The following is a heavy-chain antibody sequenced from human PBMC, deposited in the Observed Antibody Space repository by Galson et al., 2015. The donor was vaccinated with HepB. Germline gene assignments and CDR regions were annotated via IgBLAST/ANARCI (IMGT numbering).Heavy chain of an antibody. D-gene: IGHD2-21*02. CDR1: GFTFSSYS. CDR2: IKQDGSKK. J-gene: IGHJ4*02. Sequence: SVRLSCAASGFTFSSYSMSWVRQAPGKGLEWVANIKQDGSKKYYVDSVKGRFTITRDNAKNSLYLQMNSLRSEDTAVYYCARDGGPVTAFDYWGQGTLVTVSS. CDR3: ARDGGPVTAFDY. V-gene: IGHV3-7*03.